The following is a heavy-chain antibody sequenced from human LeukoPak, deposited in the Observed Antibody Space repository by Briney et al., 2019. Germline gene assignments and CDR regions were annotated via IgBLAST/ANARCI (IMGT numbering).Heavy chain of an antibody. D-gene: IGHD3-10*01. J-gene: IGHJ6*03. CDR3: AKDIGSGSYPPPYYYYMDV. V-gene: IGHV3-9*03. CDR2: ISWNSGTI. Sequence: GGSLRLSCAASGFSFDDYAMHWVRQAPGKGLEWVSGISWNSGTIGYADSVKGRFTISRDNAKNSLYLQMNSLRAEDMALYYCAKDIGSGSYPPPYYYYMDVWGKGTTVTVSS. CDR1: GFSFDDYA.